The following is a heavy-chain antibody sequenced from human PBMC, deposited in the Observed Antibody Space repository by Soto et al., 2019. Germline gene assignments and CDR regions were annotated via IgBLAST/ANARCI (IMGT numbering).Heavy chain of an antibody. CDR3: ARQQPPHGMDV. D-gene: IGHD6-13*01. CDR1: GYTFTSYA. J-gene: IGHJ6*02. CDR2: INAGNGNT. Sequence: ASVKVSCKASGYTFTSYAMHWMRQAPGQRLEWMGWINAGNGNTKYSQKFQGRVTITRDTSASTAYMELSSLRSEDTAVYYCARQQPPHGMDVWGQGTTVTVSS. V-gene: IGHV1-3*01.